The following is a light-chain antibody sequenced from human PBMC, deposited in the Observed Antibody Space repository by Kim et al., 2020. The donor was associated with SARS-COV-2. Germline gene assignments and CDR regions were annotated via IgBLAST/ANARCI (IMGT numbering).Light chain of an antibody. V-gene: IGLV1-51*01. CDR3: GTWDSSLSAGV. CDR1: SANSGNNY. Sequence: GQKVPISCSGSSANSGNNYVSWYHRLPGTAPKLLIYDNNKRPSGIPDRFSGSKSGTSATLGITGLQTGDEADYYCGTWDSSLSAGVFGGGTQLTVL. CDR2: DNN. J-gene: IGLJ2*01.